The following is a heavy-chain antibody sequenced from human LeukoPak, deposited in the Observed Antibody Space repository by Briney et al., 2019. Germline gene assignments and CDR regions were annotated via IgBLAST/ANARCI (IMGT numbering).Heavy chain of an antibody. J-gene: IGHJ4*02. CDR3: VRDQGGAVSY. CDR2: ISSSGSTI. Sequence: GGSLRLSCAASGFTFSSSWMTWVRQAPGKGLEWVSYISSSGSTIYYADSVKGRFIISRDNAKNSLFLQMNSLRAEDTAVYYCVRDQGGAVSYWGQGTLVTVSS. V-gene: IGHV3-48*01. CDR1: GFTFSSSW. D-gene: IGHD3-16*01.